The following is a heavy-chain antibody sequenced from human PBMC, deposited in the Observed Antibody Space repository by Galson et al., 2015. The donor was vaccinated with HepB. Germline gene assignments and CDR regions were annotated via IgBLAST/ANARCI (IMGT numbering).Heavy chain of an antibody. CDR1: GGSISSSSYF. CDR3: ARGVYKTSPYMGV. Sequence: TLSLTCTVSGGSISSSSYFWSWIRQPAGKGLEWIGRVYTSGSTNYNPSLMSRVTVSLDTSKNQFSLKLSSVTAADTAVYYCARGVYKTSPYMGVWGKGTTVTVSS. D-gene: IGHD5-18*01. V-gene: IGHV4-61*02. CDR2: VYTSGST. J-gene: IGHJ6*03.